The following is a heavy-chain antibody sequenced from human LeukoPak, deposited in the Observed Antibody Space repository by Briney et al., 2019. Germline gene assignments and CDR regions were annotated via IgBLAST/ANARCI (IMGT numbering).Heavy chain of an antibody. D-gene: IGHD6-13*01. CDR3: ARDQGGSSWFDY. CDR1: GFTLSSYS. Sequence: GGSLRLSCVASGFTLSSYSVNWVRQPAGKGREWVSYISRSDTTIYYADSVKGRFTISRDNAKNSLFLQMSSLRDEDTAVYYCARDQGGSSWFDYWGRGTLVTVSS. J-gene: IGHJ4*02. CDR2: ISRSDTTI. V-gene: IGHV3-48*02.